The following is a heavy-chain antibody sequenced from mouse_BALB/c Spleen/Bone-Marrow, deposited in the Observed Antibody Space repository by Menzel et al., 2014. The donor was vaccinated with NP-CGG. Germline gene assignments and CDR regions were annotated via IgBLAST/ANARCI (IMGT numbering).Heavy chain of an antibody. CDR3: ASLLTTATYAMDY. J-gene: IGHJ4*01. Sequence: EVKLVESGGGLVQPGGSLRLSCATSGFTFTDYYMSWVRQPPGEALEWLGFIRNKANGYTTEYSASVKGRFTISRDNSQSILYLQMNPLRTEDSATYYCASLLTTATYAMDYWGQGTSVTVSS. D-gene: IGHD1-2*01. CDR2: IRNKANGYTT. V-gene: IGHV7-3*02. CDR1: GFTFTDYY.